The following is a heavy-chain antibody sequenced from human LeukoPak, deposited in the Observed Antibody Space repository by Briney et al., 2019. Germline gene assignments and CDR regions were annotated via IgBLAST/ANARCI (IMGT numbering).Heavy chain of an antibody. CDR2: IRSSSSTI. Sequence: GSLRLSFAASGFTFSSYSMNWVRQAPGKGLEWVSYIRSSSSTIYYADSVKGRFTISRDNAKNSLYLQMNSLRAEDTAVYYCASRFWDDAFDIWGQGTMVTVSS. CDR3: ASRFWDDAFDI. CDR1: GFTFSSYS. V-gene: IGHV3-48*01. J-gene: IGHJ3*02. D-gene: IGHD3-10*01.